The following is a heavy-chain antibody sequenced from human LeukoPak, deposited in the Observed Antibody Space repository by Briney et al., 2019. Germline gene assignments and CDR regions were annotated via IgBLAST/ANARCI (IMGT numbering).Heavy chain of an antibody. Sequence: GASVKVSCKASGYTFTSYGISWVRQAPGQGLEWMGWISAYNGNTNYAQKLQGRVTMTTDTSTSTAYMELRSLRSDDTAVYYCARAPRYYDFWSGYWPPWNYYGMDVWGQGTTVTVSS. J-gene: IGHJ6*02. CDR2: ISAYNGNT. D-gene: IGHD3-3*01. CDR3: ARAPRYYDFWSGYWPPWNYYGMDV. V-gene: IGHV1-18*01. CDR1: GYTFTSYG.